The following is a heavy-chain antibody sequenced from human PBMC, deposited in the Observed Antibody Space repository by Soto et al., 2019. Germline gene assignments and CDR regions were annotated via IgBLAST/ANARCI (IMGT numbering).Heavy chain of an antibody. CDR3: TNGGLY. J-gene: IGHJ4*02. Sequence: PGGSLRLSCVASELTLSQHWMSWVRQPPGKGLEWVANINPDGSAEYYVDSVRGRFTISRDNAKSSLFLQMNSLRADDTAIYYCTNGGLYWGQGILVTVSS. V-gene: IGHV3-7*02. CDR2: INPDGSAE. CDR1: ELTLSQHW. D-gene: IGHD2-15*01.